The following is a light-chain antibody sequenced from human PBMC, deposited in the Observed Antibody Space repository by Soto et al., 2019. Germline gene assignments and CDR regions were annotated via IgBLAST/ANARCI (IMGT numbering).Light chain of an antibody. J-gene: IGLJ1*01. Sequence: QSALTQPASVSGSPGQSISISCTGTSSDVGGYDYVSWYQQHPGKAPKLMIYEVTNRPSGVSYRFSGSKSGNTASLTISGLQAEDEADYYCCSYTSSRTYVFGTGTKVTVL. V-gene: IGLV2-14*01. CDR2: EVT. CDR1: SSDVGGYDY. CDR3: CSYTSSRTYV.